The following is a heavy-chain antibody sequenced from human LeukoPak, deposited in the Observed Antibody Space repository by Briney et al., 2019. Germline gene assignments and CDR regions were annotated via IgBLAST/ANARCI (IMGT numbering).Heavy chain of an antibody. D-gene: IGHD3-22*01. V-gene: IGHV4-61*02. CDR2: IYTSGST. Sequence: PSETLSLTCAVSGYSISSGSYYWSWIRQPAGKGLEWIGRIYTSGSTNYNPSLKSRVTISVDTSKNQFSLKLSSVTAADTAVYYCARDRYYYDSSGYYDHWYFDLWGRGTLVTVSS. CDR1: GYSISSGSYY. J-gene: IGHJ2*01. CDR3: ARDRYYYDSSGYYDHWYFDL.